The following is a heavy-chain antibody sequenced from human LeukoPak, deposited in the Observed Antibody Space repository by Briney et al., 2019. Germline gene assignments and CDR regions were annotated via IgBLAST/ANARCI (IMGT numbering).Heavy chain of an antibody. J-gene: IGHJ3*02. D-gene: IGHD1-26*01. CDR2: IYYSGST. V-gene: IGHV4-59*08. CDR1: GGSISSYY. Sequence: SETLSLTCTVSGGSISSYYWSWIRQPPGKGLEWIGYIYYSGSTNYNPSLKSRVTISVDTSKNQFSLKLSSVTAADTAVYYCARPLSGSPDAFDIWGQGTMVTVSS. CDR3: ARPLSGSPDAFDI.